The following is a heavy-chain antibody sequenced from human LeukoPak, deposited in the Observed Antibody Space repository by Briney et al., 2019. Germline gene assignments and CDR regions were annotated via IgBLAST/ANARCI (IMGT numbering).Heavy chain of an antibody. D-gene: IGHD3-10*01. J-gene: IGHJ4*02. V-gene: IGHV4-61*01. CDR1: EGSISSGSYY. CDR3: ARAHYYGPLGYFDY. CDR2: IYYSGST. Sequence: SETLSLTCTVSEGSISSGSYYWSWIRQPPGKGLEWIGYIYYSGSTNYNPSLKSRVTISVDTSKNQFSLKLSSVTAADTAVYYCARAHYYGPLGYFDYWGQGTLVTVSS.